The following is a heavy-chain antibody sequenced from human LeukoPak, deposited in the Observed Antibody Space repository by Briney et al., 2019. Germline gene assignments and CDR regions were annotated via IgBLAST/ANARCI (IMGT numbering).Heavy chain of an antibody. D-gene: IGHD3-22*01. V-gene: IGHV3-30*18. Sequence: GGSLRLSCAASGFTFSSYGMHWVRQAPGKGLEWVAVISYDGSNKYYADSVKGRFTISRDNSKNTLYLQMNSLRAEDTAVYYCAKGDLLVVVTDFDYWGQGTLVTVSS. CDR2: ISYDGSNK. CDR3: AKGDLLVVVTDFDY. CDR1: GFTFSSYG. J-gene: IGHJ4*02.